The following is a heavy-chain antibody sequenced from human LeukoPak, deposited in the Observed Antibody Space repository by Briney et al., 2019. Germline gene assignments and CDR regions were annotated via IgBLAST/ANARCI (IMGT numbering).Heavy chain of an antibody. J-gene: IGHJ4*02. Sequence: GASVKVSCKASGYTFTSNGISWVRQAPGQGLEWMGWISAYSGNTNFAQNLQGRVTMTTDTAAGTAYMELRSLRSDDTAMYYCARVAGGYNYGYEDFWGQGTLVTVSS. V-gene: IGHV1-18*01. CDR3: ARVAGGYNYGYEDF. D-gene: IGHD5-18*01. CDR1: GYTFTSNG. CDR2: ISAYSGNT.